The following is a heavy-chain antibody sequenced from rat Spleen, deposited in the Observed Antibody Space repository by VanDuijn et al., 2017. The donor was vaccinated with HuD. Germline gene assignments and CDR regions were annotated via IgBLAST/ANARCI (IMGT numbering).Heavy chain of an antibody. Sequence: QVQLKESGPGLVQPSQTLSLTCTVSGFSLISYAVNWVRQPPGKGLEWMGGIWGDGSTNYSSVLKSRLSINRDTSKSQVFLKMNNLQTEDTAMYFCASQHYFDGYYRDYWGQGVMVTVSS. D-gene: IGHD1-12*03. V-gene: IGHV2S61*01. CDR1: GFSLISYA. CDR2: IWGDGST. J-gene: IGHJ2*01. CDR3: ASQHYFDGYYRDY.